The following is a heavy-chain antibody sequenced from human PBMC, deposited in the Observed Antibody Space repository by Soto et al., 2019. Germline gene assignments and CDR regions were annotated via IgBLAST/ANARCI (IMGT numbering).Heavy chain of an antibody. Sequence: PGGSLRLSCAASGFTFSGYGMHWVRQAPGKGLEWVAVIWYDGSNKYYADSVKGRFTISRDNSKNTLYLQMNSLRAEDTAVYYCARDGGHYGDSNWFDPWGQGTLVTVSS. CDR2: IWYDGSNK. J-gene: IGHJ5*02. CDR1: GFTFSGYG. V-gene: IGHV3-33*01. CDR3: ARDGGHYGDSNWFDP. D-gene: IGHD4-17*01.